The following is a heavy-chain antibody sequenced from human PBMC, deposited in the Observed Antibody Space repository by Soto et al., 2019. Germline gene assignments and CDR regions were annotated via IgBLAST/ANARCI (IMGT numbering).Heavy chain of an antibody. CDR2: IYYSGST. CDR1: GGSISSYY. Sequence: SETLSLTCTVSGGSISSYYWSWIRQPPGKGLEWIGYIYYSGSTNYNPSLKSRVTISVDTSKNQFSLKLSSVTAADTAVYYCARHPIYCSSTSCSSYYYYYGMDVWGQGTTVT. CDR3: ARHPIYCSSTSCSSYYYYYGMDV. D-gene: IGHD2-2*01. V-gene: IGHV4-59*08. J-gene: IGHJ6*02.